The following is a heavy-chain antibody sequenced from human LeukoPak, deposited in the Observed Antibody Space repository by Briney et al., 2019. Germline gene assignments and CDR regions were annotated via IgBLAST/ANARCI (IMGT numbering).Heavy chain of an antibody. J-gene: IGHJ4*02. Sequence: PGGSLRLSCAASGFTFSSYAMSWVRQAPGKGLEWVSAISGSGGSTYYADSVKGRFTISRDNSKNTLYLQMNSLRAEDTAVYYCAKTQPGPNGVAQRYFDYWGQGTLVTVSS. CDR3: AKTQPGPNGVAQRYFDY. V-gene: IGHV3-23*01. CDR2: ISGSGGST. D-gene: IGHD3-3*01. CDR1: GFTFSSYA.